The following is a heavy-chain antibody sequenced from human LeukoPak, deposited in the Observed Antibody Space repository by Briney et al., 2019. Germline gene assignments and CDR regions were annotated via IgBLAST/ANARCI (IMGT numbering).Heavy chain of an antibody. V-gene: IGHV3-23*01. Sequence: GGSLRLSCAASGFTFSTYAMSWVRQAPGKGLEWVSLISGGGGSIYYADSVKGRFTISRDNSKNTLYLQMSSLRAEDTAAYYCAKMIGGSYVIWAFQIWGQGTMVTVSS. CDR2: ISGGGGSI. J-gene: IGHJ3*02. D-gene: IGHD1-26*01. CDR3: AKMIGGSYVIWAFQI. CDR1: GFTFSTYA.